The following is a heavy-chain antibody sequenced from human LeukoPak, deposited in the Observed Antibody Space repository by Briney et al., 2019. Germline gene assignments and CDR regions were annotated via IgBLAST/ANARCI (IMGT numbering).Heavy chain of an antibody. CDR2: ISSSSSYI. J-gene: IGHJ4*02. D-gene: IGHD4/OR15-4a*01. CDR1: GFTFNSAW. CDR3: ARRAGAYSHPYDY. Sequence: PGGSLRLSCAASGFTFNSAWMSWIRQAPGKGLEWVSSISSSSSYIYYADSVKGRFTISRDNAKNSLYLQMNSLRAEDTAVYYCARRAGAYSHPYDYWGQGTLVTVSS. V-gene: IGHV3-21*04.